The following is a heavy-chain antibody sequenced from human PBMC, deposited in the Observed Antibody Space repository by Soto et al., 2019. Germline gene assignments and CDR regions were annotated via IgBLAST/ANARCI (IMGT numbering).Heavy chain of an antibody. J-gene: IGHJ3*02. CDR2: ISSSGNTI. CDR1: EFTFRDYY. V-gene: IGHV3-11*01. D-gene: IGHD5-12*01. Sequence: QVQLVESGGGLVRPGESLRLSCAASEFTFRDYYMSWIRQAPGKGLEWVSYISSSGNTIYYADSVKGRFTISRDNAKNSLYLQMNSLRVEDTAVYYCARRYSGGRAFDICGQGTMVTVSS. CDR3: ARRYSGGRAFDI.